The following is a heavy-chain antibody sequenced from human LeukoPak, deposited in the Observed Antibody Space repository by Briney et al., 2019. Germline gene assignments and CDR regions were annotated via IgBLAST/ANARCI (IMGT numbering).Heavy chain of an antibody. CDR3: ARHYDSNSYGPGY. CDR1: GFTFSSYS. J-gene: IGHJ4*02. CDR2: ISSSSSYI. V-gene: IGHV3-21*01. D-gene: IGHD3-22*01. Sequence: PGGSLRLSCAASGFTFSSYSLNWVRQAPGKGLEWVSSISSSSSYIYYADSVKGRFTSSRDNAKNSLYLQMNSLRAEDTAVYYCARHYDSNSYGPGYWGQGTLVTVSS.